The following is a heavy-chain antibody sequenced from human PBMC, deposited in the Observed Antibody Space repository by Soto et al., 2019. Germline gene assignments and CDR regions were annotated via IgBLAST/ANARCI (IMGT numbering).Heavy chain of an antibody. CDR2: IKSKTDGGTT. J-gene: IGHJ4*02. Sequence: GGSLRLSCAASGFTFSNAWMSWVRQAPGKGLEWVGRIKSKTDGGTTDYAAPVKGRFTISRDDSKNTLYLQMNSLKTEDTAVYYCTTKLYYYDSSGYSQFDYWGQGTLVTVSS. CDR1: GFTFSNAW. D-gene: IGHD3-22*01. V-gene: IGHV3-15*01. CDR3: TTKLYYYDSSGYSQFDY.